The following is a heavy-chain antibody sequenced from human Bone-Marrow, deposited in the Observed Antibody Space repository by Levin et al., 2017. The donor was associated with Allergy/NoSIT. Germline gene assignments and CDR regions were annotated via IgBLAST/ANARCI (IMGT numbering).Heavy chain of an antibody. CDR1: GFTFSSYA. V-gene: IGHV3-23*01. CDR2: ISGSGGST. J-gene: IGHJ6*02. Sequence: GASVKVSCAASGFTFSSYAMSWVRQAPGKGLEWVSAISGSGGSTYYADSVKGRFTISRDNSKNTLYLQMNSLRAEDTAVYYCAKGVVVPAAIEGGDGSLSPYYYYYYGMDVWGQGTTVTVSS. D-gene: IGHD2-2*01. CDR3: AKGVVVPAAIEGGDGSLSPYYYYYYGMDV.